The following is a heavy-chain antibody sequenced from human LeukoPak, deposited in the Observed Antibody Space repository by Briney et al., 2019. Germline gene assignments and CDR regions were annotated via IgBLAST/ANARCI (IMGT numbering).Heavy chain of an antibody. CDR1: GYTLTELS. V-gene: IGHV1-24*01. D-gene: IGHD1-26*01. CDR3: ATAPGTYGAFDI. J-gene: IGHJ3*02. CDR2: FDPEDGET. Sequence: EASVKVACKVSGYTLTELSMHWVRQAPGKGLEWMGGFDPEDGETIYAQKFQGRVTMTEDTSTDTAYMELSSLGSEDTAVYYCATAPGTYGAFDIWGQGTMVTVSS.